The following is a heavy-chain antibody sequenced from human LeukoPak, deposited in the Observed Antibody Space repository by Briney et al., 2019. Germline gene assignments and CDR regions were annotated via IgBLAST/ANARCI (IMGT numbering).Heavy chain of an antibody. CDR2: ISAYNGNT. V-gene: IGHV1-18*01. CDR3: AREIPYCGGDCYFGFDY. D-gene: IGHD2-21*01. J-gene: IGHJ4*02. CDR1: GYTFTSYG. Sequence: ASVKVSCKASGYTFTSYGISWVRQAPGQGLEWMGWISAYNGNTNYAQKLQGRVTMTTDTSTSTAYMELRSLRSDDTAVYYCAREIPYCGGDCYFGFDYWGQGTLVTVSS.